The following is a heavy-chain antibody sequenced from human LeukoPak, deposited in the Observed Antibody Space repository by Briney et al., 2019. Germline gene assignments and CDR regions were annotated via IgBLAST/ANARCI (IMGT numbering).Heavy chain of an antibody. CDR3: TYTEIPAASEGDAFDI. CDR2: IKSKTDGGTT. D-gene: IGHD2-2*01. Sequence: GGSLRLSCAASGFTFSNAWMSWVRQAPGKGLEWVGRIKSKTDGGTTDYAAPVKGRFTISRDDSKNTLYLQMNSLKTEDTAVYYCTYTEIPAASEGDAFDIWGQGTMVTVSS. CDR1: GFTFSNAW. J-gene: IGHJ3*02. V-gene: IGHV3-15*01.